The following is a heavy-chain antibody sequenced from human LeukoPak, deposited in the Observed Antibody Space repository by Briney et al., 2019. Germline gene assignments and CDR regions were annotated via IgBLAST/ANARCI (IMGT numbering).Heavy chain of an antibody. V-gene: IGHV3-23*01. J-gene: IGHJ4*02. Sequence: GGSLRLSCAASGFTFSSYAMLCVRQAPGKGVEWVSDISGSGCSTYYADSVKGRSTILRDNYKNTLYLQMNSQRAGDRDVYDFAKERKGIRVWATTFDYWGQGTLVTVSS. CDR2: ISGSGCST. CDR3: AKERKGIRVWATTFDY. CDR1: GFTFSSYA. D-gene: IGHD1-7*01.